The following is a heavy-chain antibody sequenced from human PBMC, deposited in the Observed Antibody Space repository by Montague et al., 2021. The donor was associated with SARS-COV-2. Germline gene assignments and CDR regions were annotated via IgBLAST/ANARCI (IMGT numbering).Heavy chain of an antibody. CDR2: VIHSGTT. J-gene: IGHJ2*01. CDR1: GASFGGYY. D-gene: IGHD6-13*01. CDR3: ARWRGSNWYSYFDL. V-gene: IGHV4-34*12. Sequence: SETLSLTCHVYGASFGGYYWSWVRQSPGKGLEWIGEVIHSGTTNYNPSLKGRVTISIDSSNDRFSLRLTSLTAADTGVYYCARWRGSNWYSYFDLWGRGSLVTVSS.